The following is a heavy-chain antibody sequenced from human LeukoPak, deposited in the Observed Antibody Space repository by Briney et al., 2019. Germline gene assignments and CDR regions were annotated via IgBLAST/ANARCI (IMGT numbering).Heavy chain of an antibody. J-gene: IGHJ5*02. CDR2: ISYDGSNK. Sequence: GGSLRLSCAASGFTFSSYAMHWVRQAPGKGLEWVAVISYDGSNKYYADSVKGRFTISRDNSKNTLYLQMNSLRAEDTAIYYCAKSSGGSYSWFDPWGQGTLVTDSS. D-gene: IGHD2-15*01. CDR1: GFTFSSYA. CDR3: AKSSGGSYSWFDP. V-gene: IGHV3-30-3*02.